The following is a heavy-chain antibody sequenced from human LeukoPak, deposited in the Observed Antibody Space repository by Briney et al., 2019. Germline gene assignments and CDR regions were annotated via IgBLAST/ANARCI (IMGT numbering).Heavy chain of an antibody. CDR3: ARGDCSVSGCHGGNWFDP. Sequence: ASVKVSCKASGYTFTDYFIHWVRQAPGQGLEWMGWIRPSSGDTHYAQTFQGRVTMTRDTSTNTAHMELSRLTSDDTAMYYCARGDCSVSGCHGGNWFDPWGQGTLVTVSS. J-gene: IGHJ5*02. D-gene: IGHD2-15*01. CDR2: IRPSSGDT. CDR1: GYTFTDYF. V-gene: IGHV1-2*02.